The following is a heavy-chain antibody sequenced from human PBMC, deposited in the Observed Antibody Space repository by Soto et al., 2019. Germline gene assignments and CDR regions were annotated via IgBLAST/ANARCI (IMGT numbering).Heavy chain of an antibody. CDR3: ARGPRCINTSCSNDNDLFGLDV. CDR2: INHSGRT. D-gene: IGHD2-2*01. J-gene: IGHJ6*04. CDR1: GGSFSGYY. V-gene: IGHV4-34*01. Sequence: QVQLQQWGAGLLKPSETLSLTCAVNGGSFSGYYWSWIRQPPGRGLEWIGEINHSGRTNLNPSLTSRVSTSVDTSKNPFSLRLSSVTAADTAVYYCARGPRCINTSCSNDNDLFGLDVWGKGTTVTVSS.